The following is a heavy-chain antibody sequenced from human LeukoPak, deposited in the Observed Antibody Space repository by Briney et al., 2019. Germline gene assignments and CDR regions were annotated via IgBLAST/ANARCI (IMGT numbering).Heavy chain of an antibody. Sequence: SETLSLTCTVSGGSISSYYWSWIQLRPGKGLEWVGYLSKSGNTNYSPSLKSRVTIFGDTSKNQFFLKLSSVTAADTAVYYCARARYVNSFYAFDIWGQGTLVTVSS. CDR1: GGSISSYY. CDR2: LSKSGNT. CDR3: ARARYVNSFYAFDI. D-gene: IGHD3-9*01. V-gene: IGHV4-59*01. J-gene: IGHJ3*02.